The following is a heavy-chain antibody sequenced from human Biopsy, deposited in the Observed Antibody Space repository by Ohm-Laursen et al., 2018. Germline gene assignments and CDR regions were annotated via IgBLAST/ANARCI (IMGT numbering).Heavy chain of an antibody. D-gene: IGHD3-22*01. CDR1: GGSISSDY. CDR2: IFYRGST. J-gene: IGHJ5*02. V-gene: IGHV4-39*01. CDR3: ARDYDTSGYYYVS. Sequence: GTLSLTCTVSGGSISSDYWSWIRQPPGKGLEWIGSIFYRGSTHYKPSLKSRVNISVDTSKNQFSLKLNSVTAADTAVYYCARDYDTSGYYYVSWGQGTLVTVSS.